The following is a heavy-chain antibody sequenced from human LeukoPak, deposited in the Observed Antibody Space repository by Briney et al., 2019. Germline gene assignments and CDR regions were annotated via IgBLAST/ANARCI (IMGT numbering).Heavy chain of an antibody. Sequence: QPGGSLTLSCAASGFTFSSYAMSWVRQAPGKGLEWVSAISGSGGSTYYADSVKGRFTISRDNSKNTLYLQMNSLRAEDTAVYYCAKSSRPRYYYDSSGYYKGFDYWGQGTLVTVSS. CDR2: ISGSGGST. V-gene: IGHV3-23*01. CDR1: GFTFSSYA. J-gene: IGHJ4*02. D-gene: IGHD3-22*01. CDR3: AKSSRPRYYYDSSGYYKGFDY.